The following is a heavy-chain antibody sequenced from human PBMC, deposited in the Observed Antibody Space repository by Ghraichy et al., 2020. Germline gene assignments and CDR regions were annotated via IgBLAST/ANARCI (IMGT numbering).Heavy chain of an antibody. CDR2: ISYDGSNK. V-gene: IGHV3-30*18. CDR1: GFTFSSYG. D-gene: IGHD3-3*01. CDR3: AKDTGATIFGVVPKGPFDY. J-gene: IGHJ4*02. Sequence: GGSLRLSCAASGFTFSSYGMHWVRQAPGKGLEWVAVISYDGSNKYYADSVKGRFTISRDNSKNTLYLQMNSLRAEDTAVYYCAKDTGATIFGVVPKGPFDYWGQGTLVTVSS.